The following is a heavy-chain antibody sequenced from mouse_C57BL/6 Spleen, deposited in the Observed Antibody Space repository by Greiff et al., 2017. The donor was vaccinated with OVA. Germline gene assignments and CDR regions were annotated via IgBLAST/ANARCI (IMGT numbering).Heavy chain of an antibody. Sequence: VQLQQSGPELVKPGASVKISCKASGYSFTDYNMNWVKQSNGKSLEWIGVLNPNYGPTSYNQKFKGKATLTVDQSSSTAYMQLHSLTSEDTAVYYCARWRGIYYGYDYYSMDYWGQGTSVTVSS. CDR3: ARWRGIYYGYDYYSMDY. CDR1: GYSFTDYN. CDR2: LNPNYGPT. J-gene: IGHJ4*01. V-gene: IGHV1-39*01. D-gene: IGHD2-2*01.